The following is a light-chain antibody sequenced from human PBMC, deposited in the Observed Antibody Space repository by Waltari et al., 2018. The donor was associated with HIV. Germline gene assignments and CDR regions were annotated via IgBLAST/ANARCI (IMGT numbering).Light chain of an antibody. CDR3: QSYDSSLSGSDVV. Sequence: QSVVTQPPSVSGAPGQRVTISCTGSSSNIGAGLDVPWYQQLPGTAPKLLIYGNSNRPSGVPDRFSGSKSGTSASLAITGLQAEDEADYYCQSYDSSLSGSDVVFGGGTELTVL. J-gene: IGLJ2*01. CDR1: SSNIGAGLD. V-gene: IGLV1-40*01. CDR2: GNS.